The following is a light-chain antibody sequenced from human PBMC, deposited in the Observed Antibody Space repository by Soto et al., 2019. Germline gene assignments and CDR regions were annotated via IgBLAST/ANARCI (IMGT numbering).Light chain of an antibody. CDR3: QQYGNSRA. Sequence: EIVLTQSPGTLSLSPGERATLSCRASQSVGSSYLAWYQQKPGQGPRLLIYGASNRATGIPDRFSGNGSGTDFTLTISRLEPEDFAVYYCQQYGNSRAFGQGTKVDIK. CDR1: QSVGSSY. CDR2: GAS. J-gene: IGKJ1*01. V-gene: IGKV3-20*01.